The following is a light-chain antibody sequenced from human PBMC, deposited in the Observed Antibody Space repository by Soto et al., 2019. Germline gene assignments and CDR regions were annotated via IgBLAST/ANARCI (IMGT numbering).Light chain of an antibody. CDR1: SSDVGGYNY. CDR2: EVS. J-gene: IGLJ1*01. Sequence: QSVLTQPASACGSPGQSVTISCTGTSSDVGGYNYVSWYQQHPGKAPKLMIYEVSKRPSGVPDRFSGSKSGNTASLTVSGLQAEDEADYYCSSYAGSNSYVFGTGTKVTVL. V-gene: IGLV2-8*01. CDR3: SSYAGSNSYV.